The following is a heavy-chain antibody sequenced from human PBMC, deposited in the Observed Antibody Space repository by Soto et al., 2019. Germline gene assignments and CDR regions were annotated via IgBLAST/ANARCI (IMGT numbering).Heavy chain of an antibody. Sequence: EVQLVESGGGLVKPGGSLGLSCAASGLTFKNVWMHWVRQAPGKGLEWVGRIKSKADGETTDYTEPVKGRFTISRDDSKNTLYLQMNSLKTAETAVYYRHACSDFWGGHTPLWGQGTLVTVSS. CDR2: IKSKADGETT. J-gene: IGHJ4*02. CDR1: GLTFKNVW. CDR3: HACSDFWGGHTPL. V-gene: IGHV3-15*07. D-gene: IGHD3-3*01.